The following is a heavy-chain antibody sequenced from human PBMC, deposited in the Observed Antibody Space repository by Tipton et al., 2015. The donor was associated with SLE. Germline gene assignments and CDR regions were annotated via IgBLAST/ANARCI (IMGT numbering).Heavy chain of an antibody. CDR1: GGSISSGDYY. CDR3: ARDFRGTGFYYYYYMDV. CDR2: IYTGGST. J-gene: IGHJ6*03. V-gene: IGHV4-61*02. D-gene: IGHD7-27*01. Sequence: TLSLTCTVSGGSISSGDYYWSWIRQPAGKGLEWIGRIYTGGSTNYKPSLKSRVTISVDRSKNQFSLKLSSVTAADTAVYYCARDFRGTGFYYYYYMDVWGKGTTVTVSS.